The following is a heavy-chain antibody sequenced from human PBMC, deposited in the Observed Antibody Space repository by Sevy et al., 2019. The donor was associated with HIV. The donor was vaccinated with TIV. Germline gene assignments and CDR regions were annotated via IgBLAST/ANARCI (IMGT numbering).Heavy chain of an antibody. CDR1: GVSISGGAYY. V-gene: IGHV4-39*01. CDR3: ARRGDNNWFDP. J-gene: IGHJ5*02. Sequence: SEILSLTCTVSGVSISGGAYYWGWIRQPPGKGLEWIGSISYTGSTYDNPSLKSRVTISVDTSKNQFSLKLTSVTAADTAVYYCARRGDNNWFDPWGQGTLVTVSS. D-gene: IGHD2-15*01. CDR2: ISYTGST.